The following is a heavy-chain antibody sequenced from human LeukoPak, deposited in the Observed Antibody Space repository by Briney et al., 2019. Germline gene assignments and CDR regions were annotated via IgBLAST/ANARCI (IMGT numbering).Heavy chain of an antibody. V-gene: IGHV4-39*01. CDR1: GGSISSSSYY. J-gene: IGHJ3*02. CDR3: ARFPPTDAFDI. Sequence: SETLSLTCTVSGGSISSSSYYRGWIRQPPGKGLEWIGSIYYSGSTYYNPSLKRRVTISVDTSKNQFSLKLSSVTAADTAVYYCARFPPTDAFDIWGQGTMVTVSS. CDR2: IYYSGST.